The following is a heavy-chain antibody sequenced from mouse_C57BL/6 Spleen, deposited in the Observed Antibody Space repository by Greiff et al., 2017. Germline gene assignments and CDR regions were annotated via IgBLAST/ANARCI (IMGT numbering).Heavy chain of an antibody. Sequence: EVQLVESEGGLVQPGSSMKLSCTASGFTFSDYYMAWVRQVPEKGLEWVANINYDGSSTYYLDSLKSRFIISRDNAKNILYLQMSSLKSEDTATYYCARDPYGSGYFDVWGTGTTVTVSS. V-gene: IGHV5-16*01. CDR2: INYDGSST. J-gene: IGHJ1*03. D-gene: IGHD1-1*01. CDR3: ARDPYGSGYFDV. CDR1: GFTFSDYY.